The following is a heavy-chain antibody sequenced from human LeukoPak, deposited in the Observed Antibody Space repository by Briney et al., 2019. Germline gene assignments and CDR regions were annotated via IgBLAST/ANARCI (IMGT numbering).Heavy chain of an antibody. CDR1: GFTCSSYW. Sequence: GGSLRLSCAASGFTCSSYWMSWVRQAPGKGLEWVANIKEDGSEEHHVDSVRGRFTISRDNAKNSLYLQMNSLRAEDTAVYYCARGGRLVRDWFDPWGQGTLVTVSS. CDR3: ARGGRLVRDWFDP. D-gene: IGHD3-10*02. V-gene: IGHV3-7*01. CDR2: IKEDGSEE. J-gene: IGHJ5*02.